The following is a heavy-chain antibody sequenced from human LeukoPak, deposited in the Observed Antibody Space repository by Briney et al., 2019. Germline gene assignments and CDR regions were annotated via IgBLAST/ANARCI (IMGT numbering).Heavy chain of an antibody. V-gene: IGHV3-23*01. Sequence: GGSLRLSCAASGFTFSSYAMSWVRQAPGKGLEWVSAISGSGGSTYYADSVKRRFTISRDNSKNTLYLQMNSLRAEDTAVYYCAKATDSSGYFGPDAFDIWGQGTMVTVSS. J-gene: IGHJ3*02. CDR3: AKATDSSGYFGPDAFDI. CDR2: ISGSGGST. D-gene: IGHD3-22*01. CDR1: GFTFSSYA.